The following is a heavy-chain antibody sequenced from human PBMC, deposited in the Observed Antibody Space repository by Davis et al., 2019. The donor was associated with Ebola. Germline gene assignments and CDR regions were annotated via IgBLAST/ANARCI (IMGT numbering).Heavy chain of an antibody. Sequence: GESLKISCAASGFPFSSYAMYWVRQAPGNGLEYVSGISNNGDSTYYADSVKGRFTISRDNSKNTLYLRMGSLRAEDMAVYYCARARVAANHNYHYYGMDVWGQGTPVTVSS. V-gene: IGHV3-64*02. J-gene: IGHJ6*02. CDR3: ARARVAANHNYHYYGMDV. D-gene: IGHD2-15*01. CDR1: GFPFSSYA. CDR2: ISNNGDST.